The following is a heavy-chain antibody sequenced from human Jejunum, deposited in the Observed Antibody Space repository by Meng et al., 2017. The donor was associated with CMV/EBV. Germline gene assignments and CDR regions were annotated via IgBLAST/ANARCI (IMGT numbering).Heavy chain of an antibody. D-gene: IGHD1-26*01. Sequence: QSSLKEIGPSLGNPTRARTLACSFLGLSPGTMGEGVGWIRQPPGKALEWLALIYRGDDRRNRPSLNSMLTIAKDTFKNEVVLTLTNMGPIYTGKYYCAHFVGGYYPSRPDYWGQGTLVTVSS. CDR1: GLSPGTMGEG. V-gene: IGHV2-5*02. J-gene: IGHJ4*02. CDR2: IYRGDDR. CDR3: AHFVGGYYPSRPDY.